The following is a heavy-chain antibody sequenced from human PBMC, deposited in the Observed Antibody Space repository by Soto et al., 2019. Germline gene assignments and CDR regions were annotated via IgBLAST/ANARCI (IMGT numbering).Heavy chain of an antibody. CDR1: GGSISSGGYY. CDR3: PRGLRMAAAAWFAP. CDR2: IFYSGST. V-gene: IGHV4-31*03. D-gene: IGHD6-25*01. Sequence: QVQLQESGPGLVKPSQTLSLTCTVSGGSISSGGYYWSWIRQHPGKGLEWIGYIFYSGSTYYTPSLKSRLTSSLRTSKNQFSLKLSSATAAASAVYYWPRGLRMAAAAWFAPWGRRTLFTVSS. J-gene: IGHJ5*02.